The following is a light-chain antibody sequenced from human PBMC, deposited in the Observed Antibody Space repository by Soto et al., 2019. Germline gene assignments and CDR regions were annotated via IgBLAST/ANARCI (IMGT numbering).Light chain of an antibody. V-gene: IGKV3-15*01. CDR2: DAS. Sequence: EIVMTQSPATLSVSPGERATLSCWASQSIGSNLAWYQQRPGQGPRLLIYDASTRATGIPARFSGSGSGTDFILTISSLQSEDFAIYYCQQYNNWLRWTFGQGTKVEIK. CDR3: QQYNNWLRWT. CDR1: QSIGSN. J-gene: IGKJ1*01.